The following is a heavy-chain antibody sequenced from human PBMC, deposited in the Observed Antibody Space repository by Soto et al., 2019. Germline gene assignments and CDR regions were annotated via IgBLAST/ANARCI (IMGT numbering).Heavy chain of an antibody. D-gene: IGHD2-15*01. CDR3: ARGIATGQLDP. CDR1: GYTFTRYT. J-gene: IGHJ5*02. CDR2: INPDNGNT. Sequence: VSVKVSCKASGYTFTRYTRNWVRQAPGKRLEWMGWINPDNGNTKSSQKFQDRVIITRDTSASTAYMDLSSLRSEDTAVYYCARGIATGQLDPWGQGTLVTVSS. V-gene: IGHV1-3*01.